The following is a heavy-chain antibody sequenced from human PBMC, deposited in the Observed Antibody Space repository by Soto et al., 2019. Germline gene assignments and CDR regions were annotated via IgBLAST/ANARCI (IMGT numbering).Heavy chain of an antibody. V-gene: IGHV3-30*03. Sequence: QVQLVESGGGVVQPGRFLRLSCAASTFTLSTYGMHWVRHAPGKGLEWVAVISYDGNNKYYADSVKGRFTISRDNSRNTLSLQMNSLTTEDTAVYYCARGAEYQVLSRDYFYGMDVWGQGIMVTVSS. D-gene: IGHD2-2*01. CDR1: TFTLSTYG. CDR3: ARGAEYQVLSRDYFYGMDV. CDR2: ISYDGNNK. J-gene: IGHJ6*02.